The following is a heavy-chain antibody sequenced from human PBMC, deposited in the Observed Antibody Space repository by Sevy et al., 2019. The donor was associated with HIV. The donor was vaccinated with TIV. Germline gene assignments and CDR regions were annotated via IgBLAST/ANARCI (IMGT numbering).Heavy chain of an antibody. J-gene: IGHJ6*03. CDR1: GGAISSSNW. CDR2: IYRSGST. V-gene: IGHV4-4*02. Sequence: SETLSLTCAVSGGAISSSNWWSWVRQPPGKGLEWIGEIYRSGSTNYNPSLKSRVTISVDKSKNQFSLKRGSVTAADTAVYYCARASRDRVGIAVAGYYYYMDVWGKGTTVTVSS. CDR3: ARASRDRVGIAVAGYYYYMDV. D-gene: IGHD6-19*01.